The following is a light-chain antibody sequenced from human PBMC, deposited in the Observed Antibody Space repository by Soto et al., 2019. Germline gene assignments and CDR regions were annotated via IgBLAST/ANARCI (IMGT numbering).Light chain of an antibody. V-gene: IGLV2-14*03. CDR1: SSDVGGYNY. J-gene: IGLJ1*01. CDR3: SSYTTSNTRQIV. CDR2: DVS. Sequence: SVLTERGSGSESPGQSMTIYKNGTSSDVGGYNYVSWYQHHPGKAPKLIIYDVSNRPSGVSNRFSGSKSGNTASLTISGLQPEDEADYYCSSYTTSNTRQIVFGTGTKVTVL.